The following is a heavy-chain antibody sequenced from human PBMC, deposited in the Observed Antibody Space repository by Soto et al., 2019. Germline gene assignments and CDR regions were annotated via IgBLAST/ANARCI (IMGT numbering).Heavy chain of an antibody. J-gene: IGHJ6*02. CDR2: VIPVHGTA. CDR1: GGTFSSNG. Sequence: QVQLVQSGAEVKKPGSSVKVSCKASGGTFSSNGISWVRQAPGQGLEWMGGVIPVHGTASYAQNFQGRVTMTADESTSTAYMELSSLRSEDTAMYYCARARYCTNGICLMPRDYYGMDVWGQGTTVTVSS. CDR3: ARARYCTNGICLMPRDYYGMDV. V-gene: IGHV1-69*01. D-gene: IGHD2-8*01.